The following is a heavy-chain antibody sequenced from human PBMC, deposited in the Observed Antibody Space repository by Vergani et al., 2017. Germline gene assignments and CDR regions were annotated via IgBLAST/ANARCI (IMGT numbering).Heavy chain of an antibody. CDR1: GFTFSSYG. J-gene: IGHJ6*02. D-gene: IGHD2-8*01. V-gene: IGHV3-30*03. CDR2: ISYDGSNK. CDR3: TRDSTRRYCTNGVCSVYYYYGMDV. Sequence: QVQLVESGGGVVQPGRSLRLSCAASGFTFSSYGMHWVRQAPGKGLEWVAVISYDGSNKYYADSVKGRFTISRDNSKNTLYLQMNSLKTEDTAVYYCTRDSTRRYCTNGVCSVYYYYGMDVWGQGTTVTVSS.